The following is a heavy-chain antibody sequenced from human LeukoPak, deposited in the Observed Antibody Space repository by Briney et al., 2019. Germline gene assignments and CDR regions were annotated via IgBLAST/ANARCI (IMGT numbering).Heavy chain of an antibody. CDR1: GFTLSSHY. CDR2: IYGGGNI. V-gene: IGHV3-53*01. Sequence: GGSLRLSCAASGFTLSSHYRNWVRQAPGKGLEWVSVIYGGGNIYYADSVKGRFTISRDNSKNTLYLQMNSLRAEDTAVYFCARGAGYNYPYYFDYWGEGTLVTVSS. J-gene: IGHJ4*02. CDR3: ARGAGYNYPYYFDY. D-gene: IGHD5-24*01.